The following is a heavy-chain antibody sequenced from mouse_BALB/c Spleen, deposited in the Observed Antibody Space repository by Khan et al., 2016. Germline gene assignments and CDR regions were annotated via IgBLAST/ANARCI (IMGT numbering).Heavy chain of an antibody. Sequence: QVQLKESGPGLVAPSQSLSITCTVSGFSLTNSGVHWVRQPPGKGLDWLGVIWAGGSTDYNSALMSRLSITKDNSQNQVFLKMNSRQTDDTAMYYCARDDQDYDAWFASWGQGTLVSVSA. CDR1: GFSLTNSG. CDR3: ARDDQDYDAWFAS. J-gene: IGHJ3*01. CDR2: IWAGGST. V-gene: IGHV2-9*02. D-gene: IGHD2-4*01.